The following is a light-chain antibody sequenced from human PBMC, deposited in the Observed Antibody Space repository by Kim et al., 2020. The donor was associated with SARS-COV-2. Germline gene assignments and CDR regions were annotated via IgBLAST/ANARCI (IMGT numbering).Light chain of an antibody. J-gene: IGLJ1*01. CDR1: SSDVGGDNY. CDR2: EVS. Sequence: QSVTISCTGTSSDVGGDNYVAWYQQHPGKAPKLMIYEVSKRPSGVPDRFSGCKSGNTASLTVSGLQAEDEADYYCSSYAGSNNLYVFGTGTKVTVL. V-gene: IGLV2-8*01. CDR3: SSYAGSNNLYV.